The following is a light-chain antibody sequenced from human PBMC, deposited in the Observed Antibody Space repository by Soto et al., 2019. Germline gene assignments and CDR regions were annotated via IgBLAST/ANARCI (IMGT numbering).Light chain of an antibody. CDR1: QDITNY. CDR2: DAS. CDR3: QQYDHLSLT. V-gene: IGKV1-33*01. Sequence: QVTQSPNSLSASVGDRVTITCQASQDITNYLNWYQQKPGKAPNLLIFDASTLDAGVPSRFSGSGSGTYFTFTIHSLQPEDVATYYCQQYDHLSLTFGGGTKVDIK. J-gene: IGKJ4*01.